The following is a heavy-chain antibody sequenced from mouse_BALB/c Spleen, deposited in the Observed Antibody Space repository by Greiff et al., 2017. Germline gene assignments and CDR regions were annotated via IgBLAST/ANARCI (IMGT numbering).Heavy chain of an antibody. J-gene: IGHJ2*01. CDR2: INPSSGYT. D-gene: IGHD4-1*01. Sequence: QVQLKQSAAELARPGASVKMSCKASGYTFTSYTMHWVKQRPGQGLEWIGYINPSSGYTEYNQKFKDKTTLTADKSSSTAYMQLSSLTSEDSAVYYCARRLGRDYFDYWGQGTTLTVSS. V-gene: IGHV1-4*02. CDR1: GYTFTSYT. CDR3: ARRLGRDYFDY.